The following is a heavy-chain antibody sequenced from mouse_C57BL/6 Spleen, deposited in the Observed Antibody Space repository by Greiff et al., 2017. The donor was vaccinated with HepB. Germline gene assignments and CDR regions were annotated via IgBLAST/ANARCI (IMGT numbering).Heavy chain of an antibody. D-gene: IGHD2-5*01. V-gene: IGHV5-16*01. CDR1: GFTFSDYY. Sequence: EVQLVESEGGLVQPGSSMKLSCTASGFTFSDYYMAWVRQVPEKGLEWVANINYDGSSTYYLDSLKSRFIISRDNAKNILYLQMSSLKSEDTATYYCARVNYSNFYAMDYWGQGTSVTVSS. J-gene: IGHJ4*01. CDR3: ARVNYSNFYAMDY. CDR2: INYDGSST.